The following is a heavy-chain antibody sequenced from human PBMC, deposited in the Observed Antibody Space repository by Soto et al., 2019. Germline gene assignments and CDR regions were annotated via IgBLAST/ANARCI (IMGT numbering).Heavy chain of an antibody. CDR1: GFTFSSYA. CDR2: ISSNGGST. V-gene: IGHV3-64*02. D-gene: IGHD5-12*01. CDR3: ARGGYSGYDWSYYYGMDD. Sequence: EVQLVESGEGLVQPGRSLRLSCAASGFTFSSYAMHWVRQAPGKGLEYVSAISSNGGSTYYADSVKGRFTISRDNSKNTLYLQIGSLIAEDMAVYYCARGGYSGYDWSYYYGMDDWGQGTTVTVCS. J-gene: IGHJ6*02.